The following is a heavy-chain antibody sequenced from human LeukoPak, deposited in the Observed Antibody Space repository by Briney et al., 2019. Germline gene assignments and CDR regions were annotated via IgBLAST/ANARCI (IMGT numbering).Heavy chain of an antibody. D-gene: IGHD3-22*01. J-gene: IGHJ3*02. V-gene: IGHV5-51*01. Sequence: GESLKISCKGSGYNFTSYWIGWVRQMPGKGLEWMGIIYPGDSDTRNSPSFQGQVTISADKSISTAYLQWSSLKASDTAMYYCARRGYYDSSGYALDASDIWGQGTMVTVSS. CDR3: ARRGYYDSSGYALDASDI. CDR2: IYPGDSDT. CDR1: GYNFTSYW.